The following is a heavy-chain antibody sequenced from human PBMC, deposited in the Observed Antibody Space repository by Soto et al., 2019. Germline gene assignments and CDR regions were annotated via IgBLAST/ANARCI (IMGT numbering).Heavy chain of an antibody. Sequence: SETLSLTCTVFGGSISNYYCSWIRQPPGKGLEWIGYIYYSGSTNYNPSLKSRDTISVDTSKNQFSLKLSSVTAADTAVYYCARVGYSYGYYSGYDLKFDYWGQGTLVTVSS. CDR3: ARVGYSYGYYSGYDLKFDY. J-gene: IGHJ4*02. CDR1: GGSISNYY. CDR2: IYYSGST. D-gene: IGHD5-18*01. V-gene: IGHV4-59*01.